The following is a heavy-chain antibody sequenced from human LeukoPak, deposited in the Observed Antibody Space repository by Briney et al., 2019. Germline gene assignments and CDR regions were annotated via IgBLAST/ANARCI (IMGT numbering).Heavy chain of an antibody. J-gene: IGHJ4*02. CDR2: IYYSGST. V-gene: IGHV4-30-4*02. CDR1: GGSISSGDYY. CDR3: ARAGITGTTLDY. Sequence: SETLSLTCTVSGGSISSGDYYWSWIRQPPGKGLEWIGYIYYSGSTYYNPSLKSRVTISVDTSKNQFSLKLSSVTAADTAVYYCARAGITGTTLDYWGQGTLVTVSS. D-gene: IGHD1-7*01.